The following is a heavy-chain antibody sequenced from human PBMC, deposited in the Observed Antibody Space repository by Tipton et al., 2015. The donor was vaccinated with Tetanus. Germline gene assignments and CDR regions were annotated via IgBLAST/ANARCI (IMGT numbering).Heavy chain of an antibody. D-gene: IGHD3-22*01. CDR3: ARDRGDYIYYGMDV. CDR2: IDPNSGGT. CDR1: GYTFTGYY. J-gene: IGHJ6*02. Sequence: QLVQSGAEMKKPGASVKVPCKASGYTFTGYYMYWVRQAPGQGLEWMGWIDPNSGGTVYAQKFQGRVTMTRDTSISTAYMGLRSLRSDDTAVYYCARDRGDYIYYGMDVWGPGTTVTVS. V-gene: IGHV1-2*02.